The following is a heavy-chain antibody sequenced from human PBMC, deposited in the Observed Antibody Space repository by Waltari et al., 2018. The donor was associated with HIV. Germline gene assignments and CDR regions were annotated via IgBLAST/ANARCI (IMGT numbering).Heavy chain of an antibody. CDR2: VSHSGTT. CDR1: GGSFSGYC. D-gene: IGHD2-2*02. V-gene: IGHV4-34*01. CDR3: ARGHIVVVPAAIQSGWFDP. J-gene: IGHJ5*02. Sequence: QVQLQQWGAGVLTPSETLSLTCAVYGGSFSGYCWTWIRQPPGKRLEWIGEVSHSGTTNYSPSLKSRVTVSVDTSKNQFSLKLNSVTAADTAIYYCARGHIVVVPAAIQSGWFDPWGQGTMVTVSS.